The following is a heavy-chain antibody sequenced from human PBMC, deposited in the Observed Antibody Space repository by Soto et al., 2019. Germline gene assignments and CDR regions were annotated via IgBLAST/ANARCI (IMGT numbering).Heavy chain of an antibody. CDR2: IIPILGIA. Sequence: SVKVSCKASGGTFSSYTISWVRQAPGQGLEWMGRIIPILGIANYAQKFQGRVTITADKSTSTAYMELSSLRSEDTAVYYCARGLRYFDWPQFDYWGQGTLDTGSS. CDR3: ARGLRYFDWPQFDY. D-gene: IGHD3-9*01. V-gene: IGHV1-69*02. J-gene: IGHJ4*02. CDR1: GGTFSSYT.